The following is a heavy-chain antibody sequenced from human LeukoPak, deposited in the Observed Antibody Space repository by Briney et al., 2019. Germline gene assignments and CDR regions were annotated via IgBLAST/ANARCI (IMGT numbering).Heavy chain of an antibody. CDR3: ARAVDGDYGMDV. D-gene: IGHD4-17*01. J-gene: IGHJ6*02. CDR2: IYYSGST. Sequence: GSLRLSCAASGFTFSSYSMNWVRQPPGKGLEWIGSIYYSGSTYYNPSLKSRVTISVDTSKNQFSLKLSSVTAADTAVYYCARAVDGDYGMDVWGQGTTVTVSS. V-gene: IGHV4-39*07. CDR1: GFTFSSYS.